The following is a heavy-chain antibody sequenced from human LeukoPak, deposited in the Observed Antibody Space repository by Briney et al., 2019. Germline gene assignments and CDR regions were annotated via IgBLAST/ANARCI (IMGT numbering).Heavy chain of an antibody. Sequence: PGGSLRLSCAASGFTFSNYAMHWVRQAPGKGLEWVAIISYDGSNKYYADSVKGRFAISRDNSKNTLYLQMNSLRAEDTAVYYCARDVGSSWHWDFDYWGQGTLVTVSS. V-gene: IGHV3-30*09. D-gene: IGHD6-13*01. J-gene: IGHJ4*02. CDR1: GFTFSNYA. CDR2: ISYDGSNK. CDR3: ARDVGSSWHWDFDY.